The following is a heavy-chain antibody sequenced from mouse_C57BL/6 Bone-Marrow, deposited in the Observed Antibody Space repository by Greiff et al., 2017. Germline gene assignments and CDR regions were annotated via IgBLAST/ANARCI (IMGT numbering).Heavy chain of an antibody. J-gene: IGHJ4*01. CDR2: INPGSGGT. Sequence: QVQLQQSGAELVRPGTSVKVSCKASGYAFTNYLIEWVKQRPGQGLEWIGVINPGSGGTNYNEKFKSKATLTVDTSSSTAYMQLSSLTSEDSAVYYCAIPLTTVVAPYAMDYWGQGTSVTVSS. CDR1: GYAFTNYL. D-gene: IGHD1-1*01. V-gene: IGHV1-54*01. CDR3: AIPLTTVVAPYAMDY.